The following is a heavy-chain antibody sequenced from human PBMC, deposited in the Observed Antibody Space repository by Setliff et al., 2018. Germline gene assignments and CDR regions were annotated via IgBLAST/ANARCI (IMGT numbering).Heavy chain of an antibody. CDR3: ARRVLIAVLHLYYFEY. Sequence: GASVKVSCKASGYTFTNYAIHWVRQAPGQRPEWMGWINTGNANTKYSQKFQGRVTITRDASASTAYMELSSLRSEDTAVYYCARRVLIAVLHLYYFEYWGQGTLVTVSS. CDR2: INTGNANT. D-gene: IGHD6-19*01. V-gene: IGHV1-3*04. CDR1: GYTFTNYA. J-gene: IGHJ4*02.